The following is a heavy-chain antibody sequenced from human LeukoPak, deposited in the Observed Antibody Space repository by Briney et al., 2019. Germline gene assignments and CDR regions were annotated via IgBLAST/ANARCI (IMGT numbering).Heavy chain of an antibody. CDR3: AKGRGLWFGEWSALFDY. V-gene: IGHV3-23*01. Sequence: GGSLRLSCAASGFTFSSYAMSWVRQAPGKGLEWVSAICGSGGSTYYADSVKGQFTISRDNSKNTLYLQMNSLRAEDTAVYYCAKGRGLWFGEWSALFDYRGQGTLVTVSS. D-gene: IGHD3-10*01. CDR1: GFTFSSYA. J-gene: IGHJ4*02. CDR2: ICGSGGST.